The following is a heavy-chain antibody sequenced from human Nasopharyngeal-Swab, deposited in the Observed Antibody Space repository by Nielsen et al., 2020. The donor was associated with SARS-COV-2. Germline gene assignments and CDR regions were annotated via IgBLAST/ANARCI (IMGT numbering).Heavy chain of an antibody. CDR1: AGTFSSYP. Sequence: AKITCKAAAGTFSSYPISWLRQAPGQGVEWMGGIIKRFGPANYAQKFQGRVTITADKSTSTAYMELSSLRPEVTAVYYYSRNPVDYDYVWGSYRYRTFHFWGQGTLVTVSS. V-gene: IGHV1-69*06. D-gene: IGHD3-16*02. J-gene: IGHJ4*02. CDR2: IIKRFGPA. CDR3: SRNPVDYDYVWGSYRYRTFHF.